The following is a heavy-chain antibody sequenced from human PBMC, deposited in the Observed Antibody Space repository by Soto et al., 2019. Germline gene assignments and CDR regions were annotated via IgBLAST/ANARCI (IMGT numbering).Heavy chain of an antibody. CDR1: GFTFRNYV. CDR2: ISAAGDP. CDR3: ARTDRDFYGVDV. Sequence: EVQLVESGGGLVQPGGSLRLSCEASGFTFRNYVMHWVRQGTGKGLEWVSGISAAGDPDYADSVEGRFTISRENAQNSFFLQMNSLRVGDTAVYYCARTDRDFYGVDVWGQGTTVIVSS. V-gene: IGHV3-13*05. J-gene: IGHJ6*02.